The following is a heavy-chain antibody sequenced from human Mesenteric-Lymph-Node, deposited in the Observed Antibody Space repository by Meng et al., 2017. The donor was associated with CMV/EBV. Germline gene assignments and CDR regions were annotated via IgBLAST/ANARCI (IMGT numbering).Heavy chain of an antibody. D-gene: IGHD2-15*01. CDR1: EFTFTSYA. V-gene: IGHV3-23*01. CDR2: ISGSGGDT. CDR3: ARGGRSGVVVVAAIDY. J-gene: IGHJ4*02. Sequence: GESLKISCVASEFTFTSYAMSWVRQAPGKGLERVSAISGSGGDTYYVDSVKGRFTISRDNSKNTLYLQMNSLRGEDTAVYYCARGGRSGVVVVAAIDYWGQGTLVTVSS.